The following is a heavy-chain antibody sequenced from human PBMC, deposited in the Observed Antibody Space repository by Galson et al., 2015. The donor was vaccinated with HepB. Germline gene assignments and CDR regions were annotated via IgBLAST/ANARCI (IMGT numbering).Heavy chain of an antibody. CDR2: IYVRGNT. CDR3: AGNYGDYTPFDY. V-gene: IGHV4-59*02. Sequence: ETLSLTCTVSGVSVTRYYWSWIRQSPGKRLEWIGYIYVRGNTNYNPSLRGRVTISVDESKNQFSLRLTSMTAADTAVYYCAGNYGDYTPFDYWGQGALVTVSS. J-gene: IGHJ4*02. CDR1: GVSVTRYY. D-gene: IGHD4-17*01.